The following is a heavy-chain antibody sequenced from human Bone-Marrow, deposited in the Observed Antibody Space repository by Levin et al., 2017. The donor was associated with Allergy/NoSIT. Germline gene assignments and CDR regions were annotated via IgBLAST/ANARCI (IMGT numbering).Heavy chain of an antibody. Sequence: SVKVSCKASGGSFSSYPINWVRQAPGQGLEWMGRIIPMPGITNYTQNFQERVTITADRSTSTAYMELSSLRSEDTAVYYCARAFYYDSSGNYRPAFDLWGQGTRVTVSS. D-gene: IGHD3-22*01. CDR3: ARAFYYDSSGNYRPAFDL. CDR2: IIPMPGIT. V-gene: IGHV1-69*04. J-gene: IGHJ3*01. CDR1: GGSFSSYP.